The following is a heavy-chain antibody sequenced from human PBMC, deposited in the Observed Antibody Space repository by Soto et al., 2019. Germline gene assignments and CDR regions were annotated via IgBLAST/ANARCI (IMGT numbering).Heavy chain of an antibody. Sequence: EVQLVESGGGLVQPGGSLRLSCAGSGFTFSSDWMHWVRQDPGKGLVWVSRLNSDGTSASYADALKGRFTISRDNAKNTLFLQMNSLTAEDTALYYCARGPFGWYGFDYWGQGTVVTVSS. V-gene: IGHV3-74*01. CDR2: LNSDGTSA. D-gene: IGHD6-19*01. J-gene: IGHJ4*02. CDR3: ARGPFGWYGFDY. CDR1: GFTFSSDW.